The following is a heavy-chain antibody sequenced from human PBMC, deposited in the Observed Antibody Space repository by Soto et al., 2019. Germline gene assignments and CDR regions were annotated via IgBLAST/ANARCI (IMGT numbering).Heavy chain of an antibody. D-gene: IGHD5-12*01. CDR3: ARGYSGYDNSYGMDL. Sequence: QVQLVQSGAEVKKPGSSVKFSCKASGGTFSSYAISWVRQAPGQGLEWMGGIIPICGTANYAQKFQGRVTITADESTSTAYMELSSLRYEDTAVYYCARGYSGYDNSYGMDLWGQGTTVTVSS. CDR1: GGTFSSYA. V-gene: IGHV1-69*01. J-gene: IGHJ6*02. CDR2: IIPICGTA.